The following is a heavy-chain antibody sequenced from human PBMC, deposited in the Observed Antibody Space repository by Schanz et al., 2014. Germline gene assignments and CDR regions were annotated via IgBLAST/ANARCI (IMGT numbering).Heavy chain of an antibody. D-gene: IGHD2-21*01. CDR3: AREDCSATSCYFRY. J-gene: IGHJ4*02. CDR1: GFTFSSYG. CDR2: IKQDGSEK. Sequence: VQLVESGGGVVQPGRSRRLSCEASGFTFSSYGMHWVRQAPGKGLEWVANIKQDGSEKYYVDSVKGRFTISRDNAKKSLYLRMNSLRAEDTAVYYCAREDCSATSCYFRYWGQGTLXTVSS. V-gene: IGHV3-7*01.